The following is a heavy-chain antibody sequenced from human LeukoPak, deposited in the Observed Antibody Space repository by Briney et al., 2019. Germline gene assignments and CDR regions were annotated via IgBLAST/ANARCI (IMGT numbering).Heavy chain of an antibody. CDR2: IYHSGST. Sequence: SETLSLTCTVSGYSISSGYYWGWIRPPPGKGLEWIGSIYHSGSTYYNPSLKSRVTISVDTSKNQFSLKLSSVTAADTAVYYCARDGLTHNYYDSSGYYGYWGQGTLVTVSS. J-gene: IGHJ4*02. CDR3: ARDGLTHNYYDSSGYYGY. CDR1: GYSISSGYY. D-gene: IGHD3-22*01. V-gene: IGHV4-38-2*02.